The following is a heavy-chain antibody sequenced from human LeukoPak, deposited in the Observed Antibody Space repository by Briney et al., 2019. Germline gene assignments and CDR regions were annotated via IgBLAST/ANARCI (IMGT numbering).Heavy chain of an antibody. CDR2: VYYSGST. CDR1: GGSIRSSSYY. J-gene: IGHJ4*02. D-gene: IGHD5-12*01. CDR3: AREGRIVAYYLPRYFDY. V-gene: IGHV4-39*01. Sequence: PSEALSLTCTVSGGSIRSSSYYWGWIRQPPGKGLEWLGSVYYSGSTSYNPSLKSRVTISEDTSKTQFSLKLSSLTAADTAVFYCAREGRIVAYYLPRYFDYWGQGTLVTVSS.